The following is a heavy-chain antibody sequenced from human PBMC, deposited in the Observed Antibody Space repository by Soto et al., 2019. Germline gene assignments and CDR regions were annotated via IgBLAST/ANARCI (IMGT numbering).Heavy chain of an antibody. Sequence: QLQLQESGPGLAKPSETLSLTCTVSGGSISTYYWNWIRQPPGKGLEWIGDIYYSGRTNYNPSLKSRVAISVDMSKIQFSLNLSSVTPADTAVYYCARGRGYSGQRRGWFDPWGQGTLVTVSS. J-gene: IGHJ5*02. D-gene: IGHD5-12*01. V-gene: IGHV4-59*01. CDR2: IYYSGRT. CDR3: ARGRGYSGQRRGWFDP. CDR1: GGSISTYY.